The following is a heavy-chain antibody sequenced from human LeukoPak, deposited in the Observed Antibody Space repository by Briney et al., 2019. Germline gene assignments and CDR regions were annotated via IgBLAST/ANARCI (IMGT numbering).Heavy chain of an antibody. Sequence: ETLSLTCAVYGGSFSGYYWSWIRQPPGKGLEWVSAISGSGGSTYYADSVKGRFTISRDNSKNTLYLQMNSLRAEDTAVYYCAKTGTVRGVTPYYFDYWGQGTLVTVSS. D-gene: IGHD3-10*01. J-gene: IGHJ4*02. V-gene: IGHV3-23*01. CDR2: ISGSGGST. CDR1: GGSFSGYY. CDR3: AKTGTVRGVTPYYFDY.